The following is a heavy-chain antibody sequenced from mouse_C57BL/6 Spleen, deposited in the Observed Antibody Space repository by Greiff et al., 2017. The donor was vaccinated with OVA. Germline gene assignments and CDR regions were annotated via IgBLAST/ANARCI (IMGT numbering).Heavy chain of an antibody. CDR3: ASLYYDYDGFAY. J-gene: IGHJ3*01. D-gene: IGHD2-4*01. CDR1: GYTFPSYW. CDR2: IHPNSGST. Sequence: QVQLQQPGAELVKPGASVKLSCKASGYTFPSYWMHWVQQRPGQGLEWIGMIHPNSGSTNYHETFKSKATLTVDKSSSTAYMQLSSLTSEDSAVYYCASLYYDYDGFAYWGQGTLVTVSA. V-gene: IGHV1-64*01.